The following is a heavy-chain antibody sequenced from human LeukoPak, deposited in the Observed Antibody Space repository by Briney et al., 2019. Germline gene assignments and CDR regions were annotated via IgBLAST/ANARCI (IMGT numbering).Heavy chain of an antibody. CDR3: ARDVVEWEPNNWFDP. Sequence: EASVKVSCKASVGTFSSYAISWVRQAPGQGLEWMGGIIPIFGTANYAQKFQGRVTITADESTSTAYMELSSLRSEDTAVYYCARDVVEWEPNNWFDPWGQGTLVTVSS. CDR2: IIPIFGTA. V-gene: IGHV1-69*13. D-gene: IGHD1-26*01. CDR1: VGTFSSYA. J-gene: IGHJ5*02.